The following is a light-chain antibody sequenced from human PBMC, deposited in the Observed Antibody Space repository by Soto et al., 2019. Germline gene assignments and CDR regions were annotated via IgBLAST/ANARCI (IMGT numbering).Light chain of an antibody. V-gene: IGLV1-51*01. J-gene: IGLJ1*01. CDR2: DNN. Sequence: QSVLTQPPSVSAAPGQKGTISCSGSSSNIGNNYVSWYQQLPGTAPKLLIYDNNKRPSGIPDRFSGSKSGTSATLGITGLQTGDEADYYCGTWDSRLSDYVFGNGTKVTV. CDR1: SSNIGNNY. CDR3: GTWDSRLSDYV.